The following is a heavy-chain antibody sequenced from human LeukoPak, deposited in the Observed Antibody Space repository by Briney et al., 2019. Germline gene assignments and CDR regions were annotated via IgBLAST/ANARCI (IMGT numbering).Heavy chain of an antibody. V-gene: IGHV4-59*08. J-gene: IGHJ3*02. Sequence: PSEALSLTCTVSGGSISNHYWSWIRQPPGKRLEWIGYILYSGSTNYNPSLKSRVAISVDMPKTQFSLKLSSVTAADTAVYYCATNAGPAALDAVDIWGQGTMVTVSS. CDR3: ATNAGPAALDAVDI. D-gene: IGHD2-2*01. CDR1: GGSISNHY. CDR2: ILYSGST.